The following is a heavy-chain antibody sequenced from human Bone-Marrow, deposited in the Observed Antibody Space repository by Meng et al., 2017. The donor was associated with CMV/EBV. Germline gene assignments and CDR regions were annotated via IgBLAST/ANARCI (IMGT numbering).Heavy chain of an antibody. CDR2: IYYSGST. CDR3: ARAGYCSSTSCYSSYYYYGMDV. J-gene: IGHJ6*02. V-gene: IGHV4-39*07. CDR1: GGSISSSNYY. Sequence: GSLRLSCTVSGGSISSSNYYWGWIRQPPGQGLEWIGSIYYSGSTYYNPSLKSRVTISVDTSKNQFSLKLSSVTAADTAVYYCARAGYCSSTSCYSSYYYYGMDVWGQGTTVTVSS. D-gene: IGHD2-2*02.